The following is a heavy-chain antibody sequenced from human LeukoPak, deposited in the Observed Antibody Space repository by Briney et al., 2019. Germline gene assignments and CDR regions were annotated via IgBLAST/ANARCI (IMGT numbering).Heavy chain of an antibody. J-gene: IGHJ5*02. CDR2: IKSKTDGGTT. V-gene: IGHV3-15*01. Sequence: PGRSLRLSCAASGFTFSSYGMHWVRQAPGKGLEWVGRIKSKTDGGTTDYAAPVKGRFTISRDDSKNTLYLQMNSLKTEDTAVYYCTTEDWNHRFDPWGQGTLVTVSS. CDR3: TTEDWNHRFDP. CDR1: GFTFSSYG. D-gene: IGHD1-1*01.